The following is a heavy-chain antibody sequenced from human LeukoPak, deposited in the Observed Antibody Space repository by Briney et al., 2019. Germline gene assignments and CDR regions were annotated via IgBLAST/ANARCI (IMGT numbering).Heavy chain of an antibody. Sequence: GASVKVSCKASGGTFSSCAISWVRQAPGQGLEWMGRIIPIFGTANYAQKFQGRVTITTDESTSTAYMELSSLRSEDTAVYYCARDFTQGWFDPWGQGTLVTVSS. CDR2: IIPIFGTA. V-gene: IGHV1-69*05. CDR3: ARDFTQGWFDP. J-gene: IGHJ5*02. CDR1: GGTFSSCA.